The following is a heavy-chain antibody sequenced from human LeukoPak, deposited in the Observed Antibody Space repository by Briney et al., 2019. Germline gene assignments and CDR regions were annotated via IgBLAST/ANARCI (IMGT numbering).Heavy chain of an antibody. Sequence: SETLSLTCAVYGGSFSGYYWSWIRQPPGKGLEWIGEINHSGSTNYNPSLKSRVTISVDTSKNQFSLKLSSVTAADTAVYYCARGQSRNYDFWSGYTGGWNYMDVWGKGTTVTVSS. CDR2: INHSGST. V-gene: IGHV4-34*01. J-gene: IGHJ6*03. CDR3: ARGQSRNYDFWSGYTGGWNYMDV. CDR1: GGSFSGYY. D-gene: IGHD3-3*01.